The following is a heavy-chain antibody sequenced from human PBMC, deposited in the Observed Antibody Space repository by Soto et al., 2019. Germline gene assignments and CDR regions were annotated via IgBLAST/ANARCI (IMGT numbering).Heavy chain of an antibody. J-gene: IGHJ6*02. CDR2: INAGNGNT. V-gene: IGHV1-3*01. CDR3: ARGVENIVVVLDVFGYYGMDV. CDR1: GSTHTIYF. Sequence: ASVKVSCKASGSTHTIYFIYWVRQAPGQRLEWMGWINAGNGNTKYSQKFQGRVTITSDTSASTAYMELSSLRSEDTAVYFCARGVENIVVVLDVFGYYGMDVWGQGTTVTVSS. D-gene: IGHD2-2*01.